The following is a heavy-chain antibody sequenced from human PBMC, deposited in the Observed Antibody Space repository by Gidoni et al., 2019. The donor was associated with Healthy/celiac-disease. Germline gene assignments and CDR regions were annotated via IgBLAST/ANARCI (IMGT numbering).Heavy chain of an antibody. V-gene: IGHV4-31*01. CDR2: IYYSGST. J-gene: IGHJ4*02. D-gene: IGHD2-15*01. CDR3: ARVSSGCSGGSCYFSGFDY. CDR1: GPSLSSGGYY. Sequence: QVQLQESGPGLVQPSQTLSPTCTVSGPSLSSGGYYWSWIRQHPGKGLEWIGYIYYSGSTYYNPSLKSLVTISVDTSKNQFSLKLSSVTAADTAVYYCARVSSGCSGGSCYFSGFDYWGQGTLVTVSS.